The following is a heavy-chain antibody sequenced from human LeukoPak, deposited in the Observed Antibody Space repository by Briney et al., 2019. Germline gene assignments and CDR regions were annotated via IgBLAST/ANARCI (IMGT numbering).Heavy chain of an antibody. D-gene: IGHD2-15*01. CDR2: IYSGGST. CDR3: AGAVVVAATSWFDP. V-gene: IGHV3-53*04. CDR1: GFTVSSNY. J-gene: IGHJ5*02. Sequence: GGSLRLSCAASGFTVSSNYMSWVRQAPGKGLEWVSVIYSGGSTYYADSVKGRFTISRHNSKNTLYLQMNNLRAEDTAVYYCAGAVVVAATSWFDPWGQGTLVTVSS.